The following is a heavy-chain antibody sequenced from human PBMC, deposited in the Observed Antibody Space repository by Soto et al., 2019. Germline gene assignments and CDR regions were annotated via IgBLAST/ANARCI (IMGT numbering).Heavy chain of an antibody. D-gene: IGHD3-22*01. CDR1: GGSISSGGYS. CDR2: IYHSGST. V-gene: IGHV4-30-2*01. J-gene: IGHJ4*02. Sequence: PSETLSLTCAVSGGSISSGGYSWSWIRQPPGKGLEWIGYIYHSGSTYYNPSLKSRVTISVDRSKNQFSLKLSSVTAADTAVYYCARGADSSGSVDYWGQGTLVTVS. CDR3: ARGADSSGSVDY.